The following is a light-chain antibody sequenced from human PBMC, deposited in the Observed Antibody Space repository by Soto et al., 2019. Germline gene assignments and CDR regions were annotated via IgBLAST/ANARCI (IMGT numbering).Light chain of an antibody. CDR2: DAS. CDR1: QSVSSY. J-gene: IGKJ4*01. CDR3: QQRSNWPPGLS. V-gene: IGKV3-11*01. Sequence: EIVLTQSPATLSLSPGERATLSCRASQSVSSYLAWYQQKPGQAPRLLIYDASNRATGIPARFSGSGSWTDFTLTISSLEPEDFAVYYCQQRSNWPPGLSFGGGTKVEIK.